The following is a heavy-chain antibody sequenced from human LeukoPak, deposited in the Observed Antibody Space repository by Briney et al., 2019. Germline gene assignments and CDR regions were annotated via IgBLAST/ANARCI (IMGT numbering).Heavy chain of an antibody. D-gene: IGHD1-7*01. Sequence: LETLSLTCSVSGDSISSYYWSWIRQPPGKGLEWIGYIHYSGSTNYNPSLKSRVTISLDTATNQFSLGLSSVTAADTAVYYCATGNYAVGAFDIWSQGTMVTVSS. CDR2: IHYSGST. J-gene: IGHJ3*02. CDR3: ATGNYAVGAFDI. V-gene: IGHV4-59*01. CDR1: GDSISSYY.